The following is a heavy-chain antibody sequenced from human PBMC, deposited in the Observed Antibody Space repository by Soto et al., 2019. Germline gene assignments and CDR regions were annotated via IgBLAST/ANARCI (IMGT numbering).Heavy chain of an antibody. Sequence: QVRLQESGPKLVRPSRTLSLTCSVSGVSINRGDYYWSWIRQSPGRGLEWIGSIYYNGDTNYNPSLGSRVTMSVDTSKYQFFLDLQSVVAADTAVYFCAREGGDFVQVPYYWGQGTLITVSS. J-gene: IGHJ4*02. D-gene: IGHD3-3*01. CDR2: IYYNGDT. CDR3: AREGGDFVQVPYY. V-gene: IGHV4-30-4*01. CDR1: GVSINRGDYY.